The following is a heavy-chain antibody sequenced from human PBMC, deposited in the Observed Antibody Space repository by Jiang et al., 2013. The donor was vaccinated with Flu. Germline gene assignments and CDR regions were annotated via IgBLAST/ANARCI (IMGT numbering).Heavy chain of an antibody. D-gene: IGHD2-2*01. CDR2: TYYRSKWID. CDR3: ARDFHRYCSSTNCYAGAFDI. Sequence: SQTLSLTCSISGDIVSNNSATWNWIRQSPSRGLEWLGRTYYRSKWIDDYALSVKSRITINPDTSKNHFSLQLNSVTPEDTAVYYCARDFHRYCSSTNCYAGAFDIWGQGTMVTVSS. CDR1: GDIVSNNSAT. V-gene: IGHV6-1*01. J-gene: IGHJ3*02.